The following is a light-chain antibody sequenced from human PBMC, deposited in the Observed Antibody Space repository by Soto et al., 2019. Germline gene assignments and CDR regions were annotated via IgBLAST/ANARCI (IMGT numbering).Light chain of an antibody. CDR1: QSVSTN. CDR3: QQYNDWHT. CDR2: GAS. J-gene: IGKJ4*01. Sequence: EKVMTQSPATLSVSPGERATLSCRASQSVSTNLAWYQQKPGQAPRLLIYGASTRATGIPARFSGSGSGTEFTLTNSSLQSEDFAVYYCQQYNDWHTFGGGTKVEIK. V-gene: IGKV3-15*01.